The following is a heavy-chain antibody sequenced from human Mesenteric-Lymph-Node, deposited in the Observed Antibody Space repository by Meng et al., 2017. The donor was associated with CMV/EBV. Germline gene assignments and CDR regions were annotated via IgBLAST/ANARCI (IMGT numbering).Heavy chain of an antibody. CDR3: ARLSSTTMIEGGMDV. Sequence: GESLKISCEASGFTFSDYYMTWIRQAPGKGLEWVSYISVSSDTIYYADSVKGRFTVSRDNAKNSLYLQMNSLRDEDTAVYYCARLSSTTMIEGGMDVWGQGTTVTVSS. D-gene: IGHD3-22*01. CDR1: GFTFSDYY. CDR2: ISVSSDTI. V-gene: IGHV3-11*01. J-gene: IGHJ6*02.